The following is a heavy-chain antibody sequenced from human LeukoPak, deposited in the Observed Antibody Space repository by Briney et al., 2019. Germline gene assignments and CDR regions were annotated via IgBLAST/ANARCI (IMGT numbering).Heavy chain of an antibody. CDR2: IYPGDSDT. CDR3: ARLAFCGGDCRYFNY. CDR1: GYSFTSYW. D-gene: IGHD2-21*02. Sequence: GESLKISCKGSGYSFTSYWIGWVRQMPGKGLEWMGIIYPGDSDTRYSPSFQGQVTISADKSISTAYLQWSSLKASDTAMYYCARLAFCGGDCRYFNYWGQGTLVTVSS. J-gene: IGHJ4*02. V-gene: IGHV5-51*01.